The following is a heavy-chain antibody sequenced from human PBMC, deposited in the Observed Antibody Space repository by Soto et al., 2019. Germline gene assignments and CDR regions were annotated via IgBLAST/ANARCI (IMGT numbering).Heavy chain of an antibody. CDR1: GGSIISYY. J-gene: IGHJ6*03. V-gene: IGHV4-59*08. Sequence: SETLSLXCTVSGGSIISYYWSWIRQPPGKGLEWIGYIYDSGSTNYNPSLKSRVTISVDTSKNQFSLKLSSVTAADTAVYHCARRGAAGGIRHYMDVWGKGTTVTVSS. CDR2: IYDSGST. CDR3: ARRGAAGGIRHYMDV. D-gene: IGHD6-13*01.